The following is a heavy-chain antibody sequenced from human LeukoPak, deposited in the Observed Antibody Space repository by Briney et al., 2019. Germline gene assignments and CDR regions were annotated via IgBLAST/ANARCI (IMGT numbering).Heavy chain of an antibody. CDR2: VYICGSH. Sequence: SETLSLTCTLCVGCISRYYWSWIRQPAGKGREWIGRVYICGSHNYNPSLKSRVTMSVDTSKNQFSLKLSSVTAADTAVYYCARAQGRYCSSTSCYTAPWDFYGMDVWAEGTTVTVSS. J-gene: IGHJ6*04. CDR3: ARAQGRYCSSTSCYTAPWDFYGMDV. CDR1: VGCISRYY. V-gene: IGHV4-4*07. D-gene: IGHD2-2*02.